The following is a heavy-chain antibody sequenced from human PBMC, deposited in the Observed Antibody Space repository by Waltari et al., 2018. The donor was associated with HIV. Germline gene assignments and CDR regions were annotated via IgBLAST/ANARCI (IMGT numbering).Heavy chain of an antibody. CDR2: IWYDGSKK. CDR1: GFNRSSNG. D-gene: IGHD6-13*01. CDR3: ARKYSSSWGAPFDY. J-gene: IGHJ4*02. Sequence: QVQLVESGGGVVQPARSLRLSCATSGFNRSSNGMHWVRQAPGKGLEWVTVIWYDGSKKYYADSVKGRFTISRDNSKNTLYLQMNSLRIEDTAVYYCARKYSSSWGAPFDYWGQGTLVTVSS. V-gene: IGHV3-33*01.